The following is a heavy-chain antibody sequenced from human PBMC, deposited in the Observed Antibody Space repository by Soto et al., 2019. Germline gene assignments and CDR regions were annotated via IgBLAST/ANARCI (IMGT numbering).Heavy chain of an antibody. V-gene: IGHV4-30-2*01. D-gene: IGHD3-16*02. CDR3: ARGSDYVWGSYRPNWFDP. J-gene: IGHJ5*02. CDR2: IYHSGST. Sequence: NPSETLSLTCAVSGGSISSGGYSWSWIRQPPGKGLEWIGYIYHSGSTYYNPSLKSRVTISVDRSKNQFSLKLSSVTAADTAVYYCARGSDYVWGSYRPNWFDPWGQGTLVTVSS. CDR1: GGSISSGGYS.